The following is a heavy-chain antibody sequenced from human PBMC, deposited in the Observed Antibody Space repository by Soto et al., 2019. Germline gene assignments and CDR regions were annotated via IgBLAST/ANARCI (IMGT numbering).Heavy chain of an antibody. CDR1: GGTIGIWY. V-gene: IGHV4-59*08. D-gene: IGHD1-26*01. CDR3: ARRYGSAIDY. CDR2: IYYSGST. J-gene: IGHJ4*02. Sequence: SETLSLTCTVSGGTIGIWYWSWIRQPPGKGLEWIGYIYYSGSTNCNPSLKSRVTISVDTSKNQFSLKLSSVTAADTAVYYCARRYGSAIDYWGQGTLVTVSS.